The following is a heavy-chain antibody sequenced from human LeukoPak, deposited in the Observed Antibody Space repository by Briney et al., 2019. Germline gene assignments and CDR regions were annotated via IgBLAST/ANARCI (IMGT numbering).Heavy chain of an antibody. V-gene: IGHV4-39*07. Sequence: SETLSLTCTVSGGSISSSSYYWGWIRQPPGKGLEWIGSIYYSGSTYYNPSLKSRVTISVDTSKNQFSLKLSSVTAADTAVYYCARPRVAMSPFDYWGQGTLVTVSS. CDR3: ARPRVAMSPFDY. D-gene: IGHD5-12*01. CDR2: IYYSGST. J-gene: IGHJ4*02. CDR1: GGSISSSSYY.